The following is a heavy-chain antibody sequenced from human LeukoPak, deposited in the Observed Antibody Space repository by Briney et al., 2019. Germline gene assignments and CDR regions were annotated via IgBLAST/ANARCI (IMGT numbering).Heavy chain of an antibody. CDR3: ARLINNDNSGDADTFDM. J-gene: IGHJ3*02. CDR1: GGSMRSHY. Sequence: SETLSLTCTVSGGSMRSHYWSWLRQTPGKGLEWIGYIDYSGSTRYNPSLQSRVSISVDTSKNQFSLKLTSVTATDTAVYYCARLINNDNSGDADTFDMWGQGTVVTVFS. D-gene: IGHD3-22*01. CDR2: IDYSGST. V-gene: IGHV4-59*11.